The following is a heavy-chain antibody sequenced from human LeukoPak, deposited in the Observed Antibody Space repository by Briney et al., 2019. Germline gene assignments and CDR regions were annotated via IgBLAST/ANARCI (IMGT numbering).Heavy chain of an antibody. Sequence: ASVKVSCKASGYTFTSYGISWVRQAPRQGLEWMGWISAENGNTNYAQKRQGRVTMTTDTSTSTAYMKLRSLRAEDTAVYYWARELIVWDETFPPDYWGQRTLVSASS. CDR3: ARELIVWDETFPPDY. V-gene: IGHV1-18*01. D-gene: IGHD3-16*01. CDR1: GYTFTSYG. J-gene: IGHJ4*02. CDR2: ISAENGNT.